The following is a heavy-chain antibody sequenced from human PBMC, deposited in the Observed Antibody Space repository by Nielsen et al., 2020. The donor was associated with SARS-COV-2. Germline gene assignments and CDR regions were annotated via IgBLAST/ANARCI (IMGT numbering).Heavy chain of an antibody. CDR2: IKSKTDGGTT. CDR3: TTYYDSSGYYLFDF. V-gene: IGHV3-15*01. D-gene: IGHD3-22*01. Sequence: SCAASGFTFSNAWMSWVRQAPGKGLEWVGRIKSKTDGGTTDYAAPVKGRFSISRDDSKNTLYLQMNSLITEDTAVYFCTTYYDSSGYYLFDFWGQGTLVTVSS. J-gene: IGHJ4*02. CDR1: GFTFSNAW.